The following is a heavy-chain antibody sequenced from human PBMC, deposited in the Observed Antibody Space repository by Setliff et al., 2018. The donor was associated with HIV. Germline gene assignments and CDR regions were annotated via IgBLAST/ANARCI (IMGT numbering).Heavy chain of an antibody. CDR2: ISGDTFNT. CDR3: AKDIDLGRANFYYYMDV. CDR1: GFTFSSHA. D-gene: IGHD7-27*01. V-gene: IGHV3-23*01. J-gene: IGHJ6*03. Sequence: PGESLRLSCTTSGFTFSSHAMSWVRQAPGKGLQWVSGISGDTFNTYTADSVKGRFTISRDNSRNTLYLQMNNLRAEDSGIYYCAKDIDLGRANFYYYMDVWGKGTTVTVSS.